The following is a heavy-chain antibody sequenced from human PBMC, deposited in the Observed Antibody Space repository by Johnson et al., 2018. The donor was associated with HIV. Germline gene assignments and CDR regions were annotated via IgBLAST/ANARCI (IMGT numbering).Heavy chain of an antibody. CDR2: IRYDGSNK. J-gene: IGHJ3*02. CDR1: GFTFSSYG. V-gene: IGHV3-30*02. CDR3: ARLGIAAARGAFDI. Sequence: QVQLVESGGGVVQPGGSLRLSCAASGFTFSSYGMHWVRQAPGKGLEWVAFIRYDGSNKYYADYGKGGFTITRDNAKNSLYLQMKSLRAEDTAVYYCARLGIAAARGAFDIWGQGTMVTVSS. D-gene: IGHD6-13*01.